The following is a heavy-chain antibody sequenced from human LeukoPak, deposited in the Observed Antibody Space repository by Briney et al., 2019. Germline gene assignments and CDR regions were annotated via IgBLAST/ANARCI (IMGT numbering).Heavy chain of an antibody. CDR3: VKYNTPIHGYSGHDFFLVLAPGGGGNY. Sequence: GGSLRLSCSASGFTFSSYSMHWARQAPGKGLEYVSAISSKGGSTYYADSVKGRLTIPVDNSKNTLYLKMSSPRAEDMSVYYCVKYNTPIHGYSGHDFFLVLAPGGGGNYWGQGTLVTVSS. D-gene: IGHD5-12*01. CDR2: ISSKGGST. CDR1: GFTFSSYS. J-gene: IGHJ4*02. V-gene: IGHV3-64D*06.